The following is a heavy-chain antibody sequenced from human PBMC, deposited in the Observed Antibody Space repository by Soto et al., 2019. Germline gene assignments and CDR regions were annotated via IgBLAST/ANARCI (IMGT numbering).Heavy chain of an antibody. CDR3: ARSPGGYYID. J-gene: IGHJ3*01. V-gene: IGHV3-74*01. CDR2: INTEGSST. CDR1: GFTFSDHY. Sequence: GGSLRLSCAASGFTFSDHYMDWVRQGPGKGLVWVARINTEGSSTNYADSVEGRFTISRDNAKNTLYLQMNSLRAEDTAVYYCARSPGGYYIDWGQGTMVTVSS. D-gene: IGHD2-15*01.